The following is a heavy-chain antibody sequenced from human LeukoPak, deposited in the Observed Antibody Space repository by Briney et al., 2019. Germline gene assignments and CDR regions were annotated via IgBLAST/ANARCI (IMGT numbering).Heavy chain of an antibody. J-gene: IGHJ3*02. Sequence: GGSRRLSCAASGFTVSSNYMSWVRQAPGKGLEWVSVIYSGGSTYYADSVKGRFTISRDNSKNTLYLQMNSLRAEDTAVYYCARSGLQFDAFDIWGQGTMVTVSS. D-gene: IGHD5-24*01. CDR2: IYSGGST. V-gene: IGHV3-66*01. CDR1: GFTVSSNY. CDR3: ARSGLQFDAFDI.